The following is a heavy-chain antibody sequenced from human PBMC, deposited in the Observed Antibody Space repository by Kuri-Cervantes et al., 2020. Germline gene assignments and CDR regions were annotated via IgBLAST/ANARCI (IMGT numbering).Heavy chain of an antibody. V-gene: IGHV3-74*01. CDR1: GFTFSSYW. Sequence: GESLKISCAASGFTFSSYWMHWVRQAPGKGLVWVSRINTDGSGTSYGDSVKGRFTISRDNAKNTLFLQMNSLRAEDTAVYYCARGRRVDTAMVPLFDPWGQGTLVTVSS. CDR3: ARGRRVDTAMVPLFDP. CDR2: INTDGSGT. D-gene: IGHD5-18*01. J-gene: IGHJ5*02.